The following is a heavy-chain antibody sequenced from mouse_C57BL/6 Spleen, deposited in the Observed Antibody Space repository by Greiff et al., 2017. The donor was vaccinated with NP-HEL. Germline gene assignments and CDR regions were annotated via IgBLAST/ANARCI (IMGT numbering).Heavy chain of an antibody. CDR2: ISSGSSTI. CDR3: ARELPPYAMDY. J-gene: IGHJ4*01. CDR1: GFTFSDYG. Sequence: EVKVEESGGGLVKPGGSLKLSCAASGFTFSDYGMHWVRQAPEKGLEWVAYISSGSSTIYYADTVKGRFTISRDNATNTLFLQMTSLRSEDTAMYYCARELPPYAMDYWGQGTSVTVSS. V-gene: IGHV5-17*01. D-gene: IGHD2-1*01.